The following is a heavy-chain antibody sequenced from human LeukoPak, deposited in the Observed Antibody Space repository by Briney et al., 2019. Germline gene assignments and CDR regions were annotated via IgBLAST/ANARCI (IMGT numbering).Heavy chain of an antibody. CDR2: INPDGNEK. Sequence: GGSLRLSCAASGFRFGSDWMTWVRQAPGKGLEWVANINPDGNEKYYVDSVRGRFTISRDNGKNSLYLQLNSLRAEDTAGYYCARYYDPAVGDAFDIWGQGTMVTASS. CDR3: ARYYDPAVGDAFDI. CDR1: GFRFGSDW. V-gene: IGHV3-7*01. J-gene: IGHJ3*02. D-gene: IGHD3-16*01.